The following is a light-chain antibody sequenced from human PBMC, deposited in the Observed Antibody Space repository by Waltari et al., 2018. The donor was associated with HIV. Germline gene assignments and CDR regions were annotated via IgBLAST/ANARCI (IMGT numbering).Light chain of an antibody. Sequence: QSALTQPRSVSGSPGQSVTISCTGTSSDVGGYNFVSWYQQHPGKAPKLMIYDVTQRPSGVPDRFSGSKSGNTASLTISGLQAEDKADYYCCSYAGKSTFRFGGGTKLTVL. CDR2: DVT. J-gene: IGLJ2*01. CDR1: SSDVGGYNF. V-gene: IGLV2-11*01. CDR3: CSYAGKSTFR.